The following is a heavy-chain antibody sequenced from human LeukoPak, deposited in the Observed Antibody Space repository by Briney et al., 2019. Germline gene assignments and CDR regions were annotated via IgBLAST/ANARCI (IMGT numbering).Heavy chain of an antibody. Sequence: ASVKVSCKASGYTFTSYGISWVRQAPGQGLEWMGWISAYNGNTNYAQKLQGRVTMTTDTSTSTAYMELRSLRSDDTAVYYCARAKEVAAAADFDYWGQGTLVTVSS. V-gene: IGHV1-18*01. D-gene: IGHD6-13*01. CDR1: GYTFTSYG. CDR3: ARAKEVAAAADFDY. J-gene: IGHJ4*02. CDR2: ISAYNGNT.